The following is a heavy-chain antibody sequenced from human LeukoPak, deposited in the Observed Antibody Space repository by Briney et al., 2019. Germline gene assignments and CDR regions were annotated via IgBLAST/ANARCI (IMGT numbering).Heavy chain of an antibody. J-gene: IGHJ6*03. D-gene: IGHD6-13*01. CDR3: ARGVSFGSSLGYYYYMDV. V-gene: IGHV3-7*01. CDR1: GFTFSSYW. CDR2: IKQDGSEK. Sequence: GGSLRLSCAASGFTFSSYWMSWVRQAPGKGLEWVANIKQDGSEKYYVDSVKGRFTISRDTAKNSLYLQMNSLRAEDTAVYYCARGVSFGSSLGYYYYMDVWGKGTTVTISS.